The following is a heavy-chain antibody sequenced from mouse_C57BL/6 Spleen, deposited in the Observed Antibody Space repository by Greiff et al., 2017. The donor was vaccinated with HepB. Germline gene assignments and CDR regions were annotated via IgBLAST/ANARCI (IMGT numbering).Heavy chain of an antibody. Sequence: QVQLQQPGAELVRPGSSVKLSCKASGYTFTSYWMHWVKQRPIQGLEWIGNIDPSDSETHYNQKFKGKATLTADKSSSTAYMELRSLTSEDSAVYFCARQREDCFAYWGQGTMVTVSA. V-gene: IGHV1-52*01. CDR3: ARQREDCFAY. CDR2: IDPSDSET. J-gene: IGHJ3*01. CDR1: GYTFTSYW.